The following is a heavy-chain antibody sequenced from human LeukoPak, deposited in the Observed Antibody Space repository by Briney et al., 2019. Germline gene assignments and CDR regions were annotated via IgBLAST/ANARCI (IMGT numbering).Heavy chain of an antibody. J-gene: IGHJ4*02. D-gene: IGHD6-6*01. CDR1: GFTFSSYS. CDR2: ISGSSSYI. V-gene: IGHV3-21*01. CDR3: ARQIDYSSSFDY. Sequence: PGGSLRLSCAASGFTFSSYSMSWLRQAPGKGLEWVSSISGSSSYIYYADSVKGRFTISRDNAKNSLYLQMNSLRPEDTAVYYCARQIDYSSSFDYWGQGTLVTVSS.